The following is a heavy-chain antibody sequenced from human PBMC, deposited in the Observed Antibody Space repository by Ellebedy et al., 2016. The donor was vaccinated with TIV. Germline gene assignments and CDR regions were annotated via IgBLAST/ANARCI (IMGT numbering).Heavy chain of an antibody. V-gene: IGHV3-21*01. J-gene: IGHJ2*01. CDR2: ISSSSSYI. Sequence: GESLKISCAASGFTFSSYSMNWVRQAPGKGLEWVSSISSSSSYIYYADSVKGRFTISRDNAKNSLYLQMNSLRAEDTAVYYCARDVGEMATIHWYFDLWGRGTLVTVSS. D-gene: IGHD5-24*01. CDR1: GFTFSSYS. CDR3: ARDVGEMATIHWYFDL.